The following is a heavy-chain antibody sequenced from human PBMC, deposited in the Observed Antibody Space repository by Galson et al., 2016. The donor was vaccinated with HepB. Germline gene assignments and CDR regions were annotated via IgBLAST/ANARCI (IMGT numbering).Heavy chain of an antibody. CDR1: GFIFSTYS. J-gene: IGHJ4*02. D-gene: IGHD1-1*01. CDR3: ATWNDGYLDN. V-gene: IGHV3-21*01. CDR2: ITSSASSI. Sequence: SLRLSCAASGFIFSTYSMNWVRRAPGKGLEWVASITSSASSIYYADSVKGRFSISRDNAMNSVYLQMNSLRVEDTAVLYCATWNDGYLDNWGQGTLVTVSS.